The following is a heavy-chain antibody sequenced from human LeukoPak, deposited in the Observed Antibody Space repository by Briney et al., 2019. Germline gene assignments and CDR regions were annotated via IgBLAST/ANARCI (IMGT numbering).Heavy chain of an antibody. CDR2: ISGSGGST. D-gene: IGHD2-2*02. V-gene: IGHV3-23*01. CDR1: GFIFSSYA. J-gene: IGHJ4*02. Sequence: GGSLRLSCEASGFIFSSYAMSWVRQAPGKGLEWVSGISGSGGSTYYADSVKGRFTISRDNSKNTLYLQMNSLRAEDTAVYYCAKGRTAYCSSTSCYTIDYWGQGTLVTVSS. CDR3: AKGRTAYCSSTSCYTIDY.